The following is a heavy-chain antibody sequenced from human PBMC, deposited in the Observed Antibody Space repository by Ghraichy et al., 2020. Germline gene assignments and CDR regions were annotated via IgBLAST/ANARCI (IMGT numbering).Heavy chain of an antibody. CDR2: ISSSSSYI. CDR1: GFTFSSYS. D-gene: IGHD3-3*01. CDR3: ACTDLYYDFWSGPYYYYGMDV. V-gene: IGHV3-21*01. J-gene: IGHJ6*02. Sequence: GGSLRLSCAASGFTFSSYSMNWVRQAPGKGLEWVSSISSSSSYIYYADSVKGRFTISRDNAKNSLYLQMNSLRAEDTAVYYCACTDLYYDFWSGPYYYYGMDVWGQGTTVTVSS.